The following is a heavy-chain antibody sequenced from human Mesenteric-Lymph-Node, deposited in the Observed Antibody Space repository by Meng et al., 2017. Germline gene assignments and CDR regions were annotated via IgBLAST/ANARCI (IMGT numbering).Heavy chain of an antibody. CDR3: ARDRSAGILDY. D-gene: IGHD3-10*01. J-gene: IGHJ4*02. CDR2: IYYSGST. CDR1: GGSISSGGYY. V-gene: IGHV4-31*03. Sequence: SETLSLTCTVSGGSISSGGYYWSWIRQHPGKGLEWIGYIYYSGSTYYNPSLKSRVTISVDTSKNQFSLKLSSVTAADTAVYYCARDRSAGILDYWGQGPLVTVSS.